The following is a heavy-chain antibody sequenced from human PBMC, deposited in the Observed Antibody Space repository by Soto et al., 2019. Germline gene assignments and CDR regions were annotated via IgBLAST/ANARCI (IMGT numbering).Heavy chain of an antibody. J-gene: IGHJ4*02. CDR2: IFYSGST. Sequence: KSSETLSLTCTVSGGSISSGGYYWSWIRQHPGKGLEWIGYIFYSGSTYYNPSLKSQFTISVDTSKNQFSLKLSSVTAADTAVYYCARVGYSGSYFDYWGQGTLVTVSS. D-gene: IGHD5-12*01. CDR3: ARVGYSGSYFDY. CDR1: GGSISSGGYY. V-gene: IGHV4-31*01.